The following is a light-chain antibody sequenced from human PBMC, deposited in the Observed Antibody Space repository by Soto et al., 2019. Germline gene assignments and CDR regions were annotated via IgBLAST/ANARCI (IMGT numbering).Light chain of an antibody. Sequence: EIVMTQSPDTLSVSPGERATLSCRASQSVSSSLAWYQQKPGQAPRLLFYGASTRATGVPARFSGSGSGTEFTLTISRLQSEDLAVYYCQQYNNWLYTFGQGTKLEIK. J-gene: IGKJ2*01. CDR1: QSVSSS. CDR3: QQYNNWLYT. V-gene: IGKV3-15*01. CDR2: GAS.